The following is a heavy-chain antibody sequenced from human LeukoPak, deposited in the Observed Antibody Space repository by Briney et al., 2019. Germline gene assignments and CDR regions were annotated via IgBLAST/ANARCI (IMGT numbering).Heavy chain of an antibody. CDR3: ARDRRGDYYYYYMDV. J-gene: IGHJ6*03. D-gene: IGHD3-10*01. CDR1: GFTFSDYY. CDR2: ISSSGSTI. V-gene: IGHV3-11*01. Sequence: PGGSLRLSCAASGFTFSDYYMSWIRQAPGKGLEWVSYISSSGSTIYHADSVKGRFTISRDNAKNSLYLQMNSLRAEDTAVYYCARDRRGDYYYYYMDVWGKGTTVTVSS.